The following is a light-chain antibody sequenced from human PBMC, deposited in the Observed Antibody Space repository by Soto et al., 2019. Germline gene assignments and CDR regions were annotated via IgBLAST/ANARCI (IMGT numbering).Light chain of an antibody. CDR3: QHYKTWPPYT. Sequence: EIVMTQSPATLSVSPGERATLSCRASQSINNNLAWYQQKPGQAPSLLIYGASSRATGVPARFSGSGSGTEFTLTISSLQYDDFAVYYCQHYKTWPPYTFGQGTKLEIK. CDR2: GAS. V-gene: IGKV3-15*01. CDR1: QSINNN. J-gene: IGKJ2*01.